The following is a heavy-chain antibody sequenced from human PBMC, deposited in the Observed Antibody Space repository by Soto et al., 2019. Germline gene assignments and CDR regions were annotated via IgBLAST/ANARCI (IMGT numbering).Heavy chain of an antibody. Sequence: TLSLTCHVFGDSIRSGDYYWSWIRQPPGKGLEWIGYVYYNGNTYSVPSLESRVTMSADTSKNQFSLRLSSVTAADTALYFCARVGIYQGAFDPWGQGTRVTVSS. J-gene: IGHJ5*02. V-gene: IGHV4-30-4*01. D-gene: IGHD3-16*02. CDR2: VYYNGNT. CDR1: GDSIRSGDYY. CDR3: ARVGIYQGAFDP.